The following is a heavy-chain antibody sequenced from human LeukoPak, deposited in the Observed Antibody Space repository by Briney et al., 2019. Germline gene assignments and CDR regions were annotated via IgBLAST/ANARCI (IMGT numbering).Heavy chain of an antibody. CDR1: GFTFSRYN. CDR3: VRDDPGVQQERRLSPFDI. J-gene: IGHJ3*02. D-gene: IGHD1-1*01. V-gene: IGHV3-21*04. CDR2: ISKSRNYI. Sequence: GGSLRLSCAASGFTFSRYNMNWVRQAPGQGLEWVACISKSRNYIYYADSVKGRFTISRDDAKSSLYLQMDSLRVEDTALYYCVRDDPGVQQERRLSPFDIWGQGTMVTVTS.